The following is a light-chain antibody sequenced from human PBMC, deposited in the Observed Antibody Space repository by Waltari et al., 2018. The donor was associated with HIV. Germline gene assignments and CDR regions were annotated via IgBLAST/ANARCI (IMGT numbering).Light chain of an antibody. CDR2: SAS. CDR1: QSIDSF. Sequence: DIHMTQSPSSLSALVGDSVSINCPSNQSIDSFFAWYQQKPGEAPKLLIYSASRLENGVASRFFAFGSATDFTLTITGLQTEDFATYYCQQAASFPHTFGGGTKVEL. CDR3: QQAASFPHT. V-gene: IGKV1-12*01. J-gene: IGKJ4*01.